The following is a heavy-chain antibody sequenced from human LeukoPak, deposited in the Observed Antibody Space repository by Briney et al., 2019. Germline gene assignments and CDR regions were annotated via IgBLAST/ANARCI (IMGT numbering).Heavy chain of an antibody. D-gene: IGHD3-10*01. V-gene: IGHV4-39*01. J-gene: IGHJ5*02. CDR1: GGSISSSSYY. Sequence: SETLSLTCTVSGGSISSSSYYWGWIRQPPGKGLEWIGSIYYSGSTYYNPSLKSRVTISVDTSKNQFSLKLSSVTAADTAVYYCARSTMVRGVPSWFDPWGQGTLVTVSS. CDR2: IYYSGST. CDR3: ARSTMVRGVPSWFDP.